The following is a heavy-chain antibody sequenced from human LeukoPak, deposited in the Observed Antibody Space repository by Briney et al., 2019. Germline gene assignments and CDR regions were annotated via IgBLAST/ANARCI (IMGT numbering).Heavy chain of an antibody. Sequence: PSETLSLTCTVSGGSISSYYWSWIRQPPGKGLEWIGYIYYTENTNYNPSLKSRVTISVDTSKSQFPLKLSSVTTADTAVYYCAGDSYGFDYWGQGILVTVSS. D-gene: IGHD5-18*01. CDR3: AGDSYGFDY. J-gene: IGHJ4*02. CDR1: GGSISSYY. CDR2: IYYTENT. V-gene: IGHV4-59*01.